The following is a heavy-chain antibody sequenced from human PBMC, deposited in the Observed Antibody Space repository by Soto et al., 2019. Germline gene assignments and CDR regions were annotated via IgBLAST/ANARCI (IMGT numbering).Heavy chain of an antibody. CDR3: VRGRYGSEIH. CDR2: LYSGGAT. D-gene: IGHD3-10*01. J-gene: IGHJ4*02. Sequence: EVRLMESGGGLVQPGGSLSLSCAASGFIVSSNYMTWVRQAPGKGLEWVSLLYSGGATHYAASVKGRFTISSHSSQKTLFLQMNILRTEDTATYYCVRGRYGSEIHWGQGTKVTVSS. V-gene: IGHV3-53*04. CDR1: GFIVSSNY.